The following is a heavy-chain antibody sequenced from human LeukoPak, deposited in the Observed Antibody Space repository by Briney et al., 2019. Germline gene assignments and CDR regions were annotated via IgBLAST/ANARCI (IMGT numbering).Heavy chain of an antibody. V-gene: IGHV3-21*01. D-gene: IGHD6-25*01. J-gene: IGHJ4*02. CDR2: ISSSSNYI. CDR3: AGGRSSGDY. Sequence: GGSLRLSCAASGFTFSSYSMNWVRQAPGKGLEWVSSISSSSNYISYADSMKGRFTISRDNAKNSLYLQMNSLRAEDTAVYYCAGGRSSGDYWGQGTLVTVSS. CDR1: GFTFSSYS.